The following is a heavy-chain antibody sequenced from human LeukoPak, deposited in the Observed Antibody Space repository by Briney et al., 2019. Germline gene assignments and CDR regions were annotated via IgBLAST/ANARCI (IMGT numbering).Heavy chain of an antibody. CDR3: ARPLYSSGDDAFDI. J-gene: IGHJ3*02. D-gene: IGHD6-19*01. CDR1: GYTFTSYG. CDR2: ISAYNGNT. V-gene: IGHV1-18*01. Sequence: ASVKVSCKASGYTFTSYGISWVRQAPGQGLEWMGWISAYNGNTNYAQKLQGRVTMTRNTSISTAYMELSSLRSEDTAVYYCARPLYSSGDDAFDIWGQGTMVTVSS.